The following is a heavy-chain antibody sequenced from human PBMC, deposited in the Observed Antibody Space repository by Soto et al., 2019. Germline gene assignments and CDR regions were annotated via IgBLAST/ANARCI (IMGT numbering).Heavy chain of an antibody. CDR1: GYSFTSYG. J-gene: IGHJ4*02. CDR3: ARVVLEWLPSCGFDY. D-gene: IGHD5-12*01. V-gene: IGHV1-18*04. CDR2: ITAENGNT. Sequence: QIQLVQSGAEVKKPGASVKVSCKASGYSFTSYGITWVRQAPGQGPEWLGWITAENGNTNYAQKFQGRSTMTTDTSTNTAFMELRGLRSDDTAVYYCARVVLEWLPSCGFDYWGQGTLVTVSS.